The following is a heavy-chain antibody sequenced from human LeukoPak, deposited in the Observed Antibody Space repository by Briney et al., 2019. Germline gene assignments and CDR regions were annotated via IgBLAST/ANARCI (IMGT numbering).Heavy chain of an antibody. CDR1: GYSFTNYW. J-gene: IGHJ4*02. CDR3: ARTMSYGDHAYLDY. CDR2: IYPGDSDT. Sequence: GESLKISCKGSGYSFTNYWIGWVRQVPGKGLEWMGIIYPGDSDTRYSPSFQGQVTISADKSISTACLQWSSLKASDTAMYYCARTMSYGDHAYLDYWGQGTLVTVSS. D-gene: IGHD4-17*01. V-gene: IGHV5-51*01.